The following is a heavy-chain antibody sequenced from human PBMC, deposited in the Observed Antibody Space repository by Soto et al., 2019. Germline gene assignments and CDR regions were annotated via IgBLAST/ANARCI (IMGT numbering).Heavy chain of an antibody. J-gene: IGHJ6*02. D-gene: IGHD3-3*01. CDR3: ARGERSTIIGVVGQPTSFYYYGMVV. Sequence: GASVKVSCKASGYTFASYGISWVRQAPGQGLEWMGWIGAYNGNTNYAQKLQGRVTMTTDTSTSTAYMELRSLRSDDTAVYYCARGERSTIIGVVGQPTSFYYYGMVVWGQGTTVTVSS. CDR2: IGAYNGNT. V-gene: IGHV1-18*01. CDR1: GYTFASYG.